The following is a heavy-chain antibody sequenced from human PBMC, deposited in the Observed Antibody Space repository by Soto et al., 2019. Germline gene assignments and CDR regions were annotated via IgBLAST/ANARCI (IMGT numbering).Heavy chain of an antibody. Sequence: SETLSLTCAVYGGSFSGYYWSWIRQPPGKGLEWIGEINHSGSTNYNPSLKSRVTISVDTSKNQFSLKLSSVTAADTAVYYCARVNLEMATMGFGYWGQGTLVTVSS. D-gene: IGHD5-12*01. V-gene: IGHV4-34*01. CDR3: ARVNLEMATMGFGY. CDR2: INHSGST. CDR1: GGSFSGYY. J-gene: IGHJ4*02.